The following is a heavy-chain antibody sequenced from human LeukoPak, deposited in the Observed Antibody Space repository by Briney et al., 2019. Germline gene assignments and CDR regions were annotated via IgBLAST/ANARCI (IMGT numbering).Heavy chain of an antibody. CDR3: ARTRGCSGGSCFPYNWFDP. D-gene: IGHD2-15*01. Sequence: ASVKVSCKASGYTFISYGISWVRQAPGQGLEWMGWISAYYGNTNYAQKLQGRVTMTTDTSTSTAYMDLRSLRSDDTAVYYCARTRGCSGGSCFPYNWFDPWGQGTLVTVSS. CDR2: ISAYYGNT. V-gene: IGHV1-18*01. CDR1: GYTFISYG. J-gene: IGHJ5*02.